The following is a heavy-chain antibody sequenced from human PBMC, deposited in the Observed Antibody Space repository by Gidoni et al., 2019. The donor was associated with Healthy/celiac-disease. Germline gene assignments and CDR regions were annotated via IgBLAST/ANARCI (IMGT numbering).Heavy chain of an antibody. J-gene: IGHJ4*02. D-gene: IGHD6-6*01. Sequence: QVQLQESGPGLVKPSETLSLTCTVSGGPISSYYWSWIRQPPGKGLEWIGYIYYSGSTNYNPSLKSRVTISVDTSKNQFSLKLSSVTAADTAVYYCASTEAGYSSSPFDYWGQGTLVTVSS. CDR1: GGPISSYY. CDR3: ASTEAGYSSSPFDY. CDR2: IYYSGST. V-gene: IGHV4-59*01.